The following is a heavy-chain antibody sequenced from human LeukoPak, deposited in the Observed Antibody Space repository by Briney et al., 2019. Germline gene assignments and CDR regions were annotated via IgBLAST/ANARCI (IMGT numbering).Heavy chain of an antibody. Sequence: PGGSLRLSCAASGFTFSSYGMHWVRQAPGKGLEWVAFIQYDGSNKYYADSVKGRFTISRDNSKNTLYLQMNSLRAEDTAVYYCAKKYGAYVGPFDYWGQGTLVTVSS. V-gene: IGHV3-30*02. CDR2: IQYDGSNK. CDR3: AKKYGAYVGPFDY. CDR1: GFTFSSYG. D-gene: IGHD4/OR15-4a*01. J-gene: IGHJ4*02.